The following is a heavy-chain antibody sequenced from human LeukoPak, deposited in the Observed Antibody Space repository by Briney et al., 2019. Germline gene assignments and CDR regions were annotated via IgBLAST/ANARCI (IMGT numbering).Heavy chain of an antibody. Sequence: PSETLSLTCTVSGGYISSYYWSWIRQPPGKGLEWIGYIYYSGSTNYNPSLKSRVTISVDTSKNQFSLRLSSVTAADTAVYYCAKGAVGATNRFLSFDYWGQGTLVTVSS. D-gene: IGHD1-26*01. J-gene: IGHJ4*02. V-gene: IGHV4-59*01. CDR2: IYYSGST. CDR1: GGYISSYY. CDR3: AKGAVGATNRFLSFDY.